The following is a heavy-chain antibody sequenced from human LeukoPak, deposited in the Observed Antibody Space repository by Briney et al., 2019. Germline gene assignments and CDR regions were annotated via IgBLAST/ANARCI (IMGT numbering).Heavy chain of an antibody. Sequence: SVKASCKASGHSFTGYYMHWERHAHGQGFEWMGWINPNSGGTNYAQKLQGRVTMTRDTFISTAYMELSRLRSDDTAVYYCARDRDYSEKKYWGQGTLVTVSS. V-gene: IGHV1-2*02. CDR2: INPNSGGT. CDR1: GHSFTGYY. D-gene: IGHD4-11*01. CDR3: ARDRDYSEKKY. J-gene: IGHJ4*02.